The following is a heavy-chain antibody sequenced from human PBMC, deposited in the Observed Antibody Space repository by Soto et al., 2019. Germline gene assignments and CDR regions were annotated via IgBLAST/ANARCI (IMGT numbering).Heavy chain of an antibody. Sequence: GASVKVSCKAPRDTFTSYYINWVRQAPGQGLEWMGVINPHGGSTAYAQKFKGRVTLTRDTPASTVYMEVSSLTSEDTAMYYCARSSGGNFGIIIEGTNWFAPWGQGTQVTVSS. V-gene: IGHV1-46*01. D-gene: IGHD1-26*01. CDR2: INPHGGST. CDR1: RDTFTSYY. CDR3: ARSSGGNFGIIIEGTNWFAP. J-gene: IGHJ5*02.